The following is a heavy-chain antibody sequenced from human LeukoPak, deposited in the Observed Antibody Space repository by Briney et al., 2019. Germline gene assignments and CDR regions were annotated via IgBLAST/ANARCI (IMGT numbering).Heavy chain of an antibody. CDR2: IYYSGST. CDR1: GGSISSYY. Sequence: KLSETLSLTCTVSGGSISSYYWSWIRQPPGKGLEWIGYIYYSGSTNYNPSLKSRVTISVDTSKNQFSLKLSSVTAADTAVYYCARVVIKSWFDPWGQGTLVTVSS. V-gene: IGHV4-59*01. J-gene: IGHJ5*02. CDR3: ARVVIKSWFDP. D-gene: IGHD3-16*02.